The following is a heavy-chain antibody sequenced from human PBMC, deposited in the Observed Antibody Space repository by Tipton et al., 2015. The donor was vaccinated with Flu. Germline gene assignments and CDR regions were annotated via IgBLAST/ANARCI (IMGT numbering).Heavy chain of an antibody. V-gene: IGHV1-69*01. CDR2: IIPMFRSA. Sequence: QLVQSGADVKKPASSLKVSFKASGGSIFINYAIGWVRQAPGQWLEWMGGIIPMFRSAKYAQKFQGRLTITADESSSTVYMDLSSLRSDDTAIYDCAKAPCIYEDWFDSWGQGTVVTVSS. CDR3: AKAPCIYEDWFDS. CDR1: GGSIFINYA. J-gene: IGHJ5*01. D-gene: IGHD3-16*01.